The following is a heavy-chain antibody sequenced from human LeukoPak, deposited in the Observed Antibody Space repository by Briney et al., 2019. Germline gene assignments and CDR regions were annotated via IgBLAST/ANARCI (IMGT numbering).Heavy chain of an antibody. Sequence: GGSLRLSCAASGFTFSSYSMNWVRQAPGKGLEWVSNISSSSSTIYYADSVKGRFTISRDNAKNSLYLQMNSLRAEDTAVYYCARDFMVTYYYYMDVWGKGTTVTVSS. J-gene: IGHJ6*03. CDR3: ARDFMVTYYYYMDV. CDR1: GFTFSSYS. V-gene: IGHV3-48*01. CDR2: ISSSSSTI. D-gene: IGHD5-18*01.